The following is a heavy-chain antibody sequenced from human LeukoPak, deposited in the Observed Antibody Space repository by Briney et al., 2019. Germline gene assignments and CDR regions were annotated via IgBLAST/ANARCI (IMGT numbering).Heavy chain of an antibody. J-gene: IGHJ6*03. Sequence: GGSLRLSCAASGFTFSDHYMDWVRQAPGKGPEWVGRTRNKANSYTTEYAASVKGRFTISRDDSKNSLYLQMNSLKTEDTAVYYCARDSAARDYYYYYMDVWGKGTTVTVSS. CDR1: GFTFSDHY. D-gene: IGHD6-6*01. V-gene: IGHV3-72*01. CDR2: TRNKANSYTT. CDR3: ARDSAARDYYYYYMDV.